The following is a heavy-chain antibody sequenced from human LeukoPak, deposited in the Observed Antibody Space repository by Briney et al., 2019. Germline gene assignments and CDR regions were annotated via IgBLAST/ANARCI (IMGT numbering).Heavy chain of an antibody. D-gene: IGHD5-24*01. CDR2: IYYSGST. CDR3: ATWLQMHC. Sequence: KGLEWIVYIYYSGSTNYNPSLKSRVTISVDTSKNQFSLRLTSVTAADTAVYYCATWLQMHCWGQGTLVTVSS. J-gene: IGHJ4*02. V-gene: IGHV4-59*12.